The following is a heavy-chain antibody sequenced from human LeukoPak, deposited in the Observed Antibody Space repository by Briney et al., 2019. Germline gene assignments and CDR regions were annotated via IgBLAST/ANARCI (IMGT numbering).Heavy chain of an antibody. Sequence: ASVKVSCKASGYTFTGYYMHWVRQAPGQGLEWIGCINPNSGGTNYAQKFQGRVTMTRDTSISTAYMELSRMRSDDKAVYYCSQSRGGIRGDYAGNWGQGTLVTVSS. CDR1: GYTFTGYY. J-gene: IGHJ4*02. D-gene: IGHD4-17*01. CDR2: INPNSGGT. CDR3: SQSRGGIRGDYAGN. V-gene: IGHV1-2*02.